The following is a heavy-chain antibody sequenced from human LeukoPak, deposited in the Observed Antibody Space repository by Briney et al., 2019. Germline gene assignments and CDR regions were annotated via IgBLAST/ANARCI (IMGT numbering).Heavy chain of an antibody. CDR3: ARESCSSTSCYGDRYYYYMDV. V-gene: IGHV4-39*07. J-gene: IGHJ6*03. D-gene: IGHD2-2*01. CDR1: GGSISSSSYY. CDR2: IYYSGST. Sequence: SETLSLTCTVSGGSISSSSYYWGWIRQPPGKGLEWIGSIYYSGSTYYNPSLKSRVTISVDTSKNQFSLKLSSVTAADTAVYYCARESCSSTSCYGDRYYYYMDVWGKGTTVTVSS.